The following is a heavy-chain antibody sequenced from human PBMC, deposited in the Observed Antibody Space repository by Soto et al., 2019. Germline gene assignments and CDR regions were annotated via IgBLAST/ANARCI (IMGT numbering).Heavy chain of an antibody. D-gene: IGHD6-19*01. Sequence: GGSLRLSCAASGFTFSSYWMHWVRQAPGKGLVWVSRINSDGSSTSYADSVKGRFTISRDNAKNTLYLQMNSLRAEDTAVYYCAVASSGWYLFDYWGQGTLVTVSS. CDR1: GFTFSSYW. V-gene: IGHV3-74*01. CDR2: INSDGSST. J-gene: IGHJ4*02. CDR3: AVASSGWYLFDY.